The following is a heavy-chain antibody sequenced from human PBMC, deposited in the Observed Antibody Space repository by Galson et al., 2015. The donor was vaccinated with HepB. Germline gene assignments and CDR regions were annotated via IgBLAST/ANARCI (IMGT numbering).Heavy chain of an antibody. CDR2: ISGSGGST. CDR3: AKDPLSSIAAQRRPLRNDY. Sequence: SLRLSCAASGFTFSSYAMSWVRQAPGKGLEWVSAISGSGGSTYYADSVKGRFTISRDNSKNTLYLQMNSLRAEDTAVYYCAKDPLSSIAAQRRPLRNDYWGQGTLVTVSS. CDR1: GFTFSSYA. J-gene: IGHJ4*02. D-gene: IGHD6-6*01. V-gene: IGHV3-23*01.